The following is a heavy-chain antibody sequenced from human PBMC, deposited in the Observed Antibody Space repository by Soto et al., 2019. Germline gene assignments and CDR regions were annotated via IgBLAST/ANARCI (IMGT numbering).Heavy chain of an antibody. CDR2: IYHSGST. Sequence: SETLSLTCAVSGFSISRGGYSWIWIRQPPGKGLEWIGYIYHSGSTYYNPSLKSRVTISVDRSKNQFSLKLSSVTAADTAVYYCAAGGGLPRYYWGQGTLVTVSS. D-gene: IGHD5-12*01. CDR3: AAGGGLPRYY. J-gene: IGHJ4*02. CDR1: GFSISRGGYS. V-gene: IGHV4-30-2*01.